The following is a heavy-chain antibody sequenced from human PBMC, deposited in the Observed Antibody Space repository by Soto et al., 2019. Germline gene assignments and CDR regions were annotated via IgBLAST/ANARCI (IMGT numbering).Heavy chain of an antibody. D-gene: IGHD5-12*01. CDR3: ARESRARWGYS. J-gene: IGHJ4*02. Sequence: EVQLVESGGGLVQPGRSLRLSCAASGFTFDDYAMHWVRQAPGKGLEWVSGISWNSGSIGYADSVKGRFTISRDNAKNSLYLQMNSLRAEDTALYYCARESRARWGYSWGQGTLVTVSS. CDR1: GFTFDDYA. V-gene: IGHV3-9*01. CDR2: ISWNSGSI.